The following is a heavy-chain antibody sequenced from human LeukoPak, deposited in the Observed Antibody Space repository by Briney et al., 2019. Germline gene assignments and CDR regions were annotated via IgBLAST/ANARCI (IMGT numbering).Heavy chain of an antibody. CDR3: ANHILGYCSGGSCANFDH. V-gene: IGHV3-23*01. Sequence: GGSLRLSCAASGFTFSSYAMSWVRQAPGKGLEWVSAISGSGGSTYYADSVKGRFTISRDNSKNTLFLQMNSLRAEDTAVYYCANHILGYCSGGSCANFDHWGQGTLVTVST. CDR1: GFTFSSYA. J-gene: IGHJ4*02. D-gene: IGHD2-15*01. CDR2: ISGSGGST.